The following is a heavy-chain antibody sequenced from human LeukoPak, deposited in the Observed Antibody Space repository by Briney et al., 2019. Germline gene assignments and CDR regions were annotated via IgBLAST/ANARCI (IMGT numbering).Heavy chain of an antibody. V-gene: IGHV3-23*01. CDR3: AKEMHYYDSSGYYYESVDFDY. D-gene: IGHD3-22*01. CDR2: ISGSGGST. J-gene: IGHJ4*02. Sequence: AASVKVSCKASGGTFSSYAMSWVRQAPGKGLEWVSAISGSGGSTYYADSVKGRFTISRDNSKNTLYLQMNSLRAEDTAVYYCAKEMHYYDSSGYYYESVDFDYWGQGTLVTVSS. CDR1: GGTFSSYA.